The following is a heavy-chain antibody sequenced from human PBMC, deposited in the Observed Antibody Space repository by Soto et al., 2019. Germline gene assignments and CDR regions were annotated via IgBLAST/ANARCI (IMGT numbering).Heavy chain of an antibody. Sequence: PSETLSLTCTVSGGSVSSGSYYWSWIRQPPGKGLEWIGYIYYSGSTNYNPSLKSRVTISVDTSKNQFSLKLSSVTAADTAVYYCARGKDSSGYYWWNWFDPWCQGPLVTVS. J-gene: IGHJ5*02. CDR1: GGSVSSGSYY. V-gene: IGHV4-61*01. D-gene: IGHD3-22*01. CDR2: IYYSGST. CDR3: ARGKDSSGYYWWNWFDP.